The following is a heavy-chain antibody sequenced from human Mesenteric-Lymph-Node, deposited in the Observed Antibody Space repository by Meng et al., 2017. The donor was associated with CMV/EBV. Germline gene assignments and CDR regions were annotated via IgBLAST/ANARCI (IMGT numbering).Heavy chain of an antibody. V-gene: IGHV3-30*04. Sequence: GESLKISCAASGFTFSDYAIHWVRQAPGKGPEWVAIISSDGSDKFYADSVKGRFTISRDNSKNTLYLQMNSLRAEDTAVYYCAKDATVYYDFWSGPPYYYSGMDVWGQGTTVTVSS. J-gene: IGHJ6*02. CDR3: AKDATVYYDFWSGPPYYYSGMDV. D-gene: IGHD3-3*01. CDR2: ISSDGSDK. CDR1: GFTFSDYA.